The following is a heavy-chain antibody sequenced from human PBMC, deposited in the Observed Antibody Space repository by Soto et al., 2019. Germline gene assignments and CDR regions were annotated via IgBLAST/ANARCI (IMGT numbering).Heavy chain of an antibody. D-gene: IGHD2-2*01. V-gene: IGHV4-31*03. CDR3: ARAHCSSTSCQLNYYYYYMDV. CDR2: IYYSGST. CDR1: GGSISSGGYY. Sequence: SETLSLTCTVSGGSISSGGYYWSWIRQHPGKGLEWIGYIYYSGSTYYNPSLKSRVTISVDTSKNQFSLNLSSVTAADTAVYYCARAHCSSTSCQLNYYYYYMDVWGKGTTVTVSS. J-gene: IGHJ6*03.